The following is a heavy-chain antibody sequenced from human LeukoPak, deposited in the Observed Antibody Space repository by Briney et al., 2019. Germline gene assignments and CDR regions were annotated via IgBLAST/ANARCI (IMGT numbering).Heavy chain of an antibody. V-gene: IGHV4-34*01. CDR1: GGSFSGYY. D-gene: IGHD2-21*02. CDR2: INHSGST. CDR3: ARGRMSVTPYYYCYYMDV. J-gene: IGHJ6*03. Sequence: SETLSLTCAVYGGSFSGYYWSWIRQPPGKGLEWIGEINHSGSTNYNPSLKSRVTISVDTSKNQFSLKLSSVTAADTAVYYCARGRMSVTPYYYCYYMDVWGKGTTVTVSS.